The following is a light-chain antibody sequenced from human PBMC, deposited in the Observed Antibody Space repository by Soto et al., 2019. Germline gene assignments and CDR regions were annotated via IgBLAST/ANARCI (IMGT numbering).Light chain of an antibody. CDR2: WAS. CDR1: QSLLYNSNNQNY. Sequence: DIVMTQSPDSLAVSLGERATINCKSSQSLLYNSNNQNYLAWYQQEPGQPPKLLIYWASTRESGVPDRFSGSGSGTDFTLTISNLQAEDVAVYYCHQYYSVPLTFGGGTKVEIK. CDR3: HQYYSVPLT. J-gene: IGKJ4*01. V-gene: IGKV4-1*01.